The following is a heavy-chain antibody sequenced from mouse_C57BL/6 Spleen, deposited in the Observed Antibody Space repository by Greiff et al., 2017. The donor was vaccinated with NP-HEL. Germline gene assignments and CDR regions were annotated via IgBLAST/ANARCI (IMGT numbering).Heavy chain of an antibody. D-gene: IGHD1-3*01. J-gene: IGHJ2*01. Sequence: EVKLVESGGGLVKPGGSLKLSCAASGFTFSDYGMHWVRQAPERGLEWVAYISSGSSTLYYADTVKGRFTISRDNAKNTLFLQMTSLRSEDTAMYYCARVKDYFDYWGQGTTLTVSS. CDR2: ISSGSSTL. CDR3: ARVKDYFDY. CDR1: GFTFSDYG. V-gene: IGHV5-17*01.